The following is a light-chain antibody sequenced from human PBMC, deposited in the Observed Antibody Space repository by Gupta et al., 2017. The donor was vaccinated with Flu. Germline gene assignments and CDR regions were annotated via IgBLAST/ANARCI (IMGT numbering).Light chain of an antibody. Sequence: LTSGEAALRYCVSSQCRASKGGSNYVGWYQQKPGQAPKLLIYVASRRASGVPDRFSGSGSGTDFTLKISRGEAEDVGVYYCRQQLKSPLTFGRGTXVEIK. V-gene: IGKV2-28*01. CDR3: RQQLKSPLT. CDR1: QCRASKGGSNY. CDR2: VAS. J-gene: IGKJ4*01.